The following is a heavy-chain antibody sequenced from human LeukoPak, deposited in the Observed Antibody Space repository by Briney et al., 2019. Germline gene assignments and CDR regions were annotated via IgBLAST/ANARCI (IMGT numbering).Heavy chain of an antibody. Sequence: GGSLRLSCAASGFTFSKYAMSWVRQAPGKGLEWVSTINDRGTGTYYADSVKGRFTISRDNSKNTLSLQMNSLRAEDTAVYYCARDRGVVVPAAINYFDYWGQGTLVTVSS. CDR1: GFTFSKYA. CDR2: INDRGTGT. D-gene: IGHD2-2*01. V-gene: IGHV3-23*01. J-gene: IGHJ4*02. CDR3: ARDRGVVVPAAINYFDY.